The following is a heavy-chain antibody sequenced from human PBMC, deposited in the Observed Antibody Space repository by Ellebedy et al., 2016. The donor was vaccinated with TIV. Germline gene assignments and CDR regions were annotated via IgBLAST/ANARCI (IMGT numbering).Heavy chain of an antibody. CDR3: ARHELGSNAAFDS. CDR1: GYSFILYW. J-gene: IGHJ4*02. V-gene: IGHV5-10-1*01. D-gene: IGHD7-27*01. CDR2: IDPSDPRGTYT. Sequence: KVSCXGSGYSFILYWISWVRQVPGQGLEWMGRIDPSDPRGTYTNYSPSFHGHVSISTDKSTNTAYLQWSSLKASDTAMYYCARHELGSNAAFDSWGQGTLVIVSS.